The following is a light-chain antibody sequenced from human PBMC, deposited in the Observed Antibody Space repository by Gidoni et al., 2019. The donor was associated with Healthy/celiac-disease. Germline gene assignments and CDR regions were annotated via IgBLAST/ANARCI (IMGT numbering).Light chain of an antibody. CDR2: AAS. Sequence: DIQMTQSPSSLSASVGDRVTITCRASQSISSYLNWYQQKPGKAPKLLIYAASSLQSGVPSRFSGSGSGTDFTLTISSLRPEDFATYYCQQSYSTPPFFGQGTKLEIK. J-gene: IGKJ2*01. CDR3: QQSYSTPPF. CDR1: QSISSY. V-gene: IGKV1-39*01.